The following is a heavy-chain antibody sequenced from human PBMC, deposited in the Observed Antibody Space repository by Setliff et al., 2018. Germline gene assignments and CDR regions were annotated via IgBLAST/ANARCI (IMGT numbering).Heavy chain of an antibody. CDR2: ISSTSSSI. V-gene: IGHV3-48*01. J-gene: IGHJ4*02. Sequence: PGGSLRLSCAASGFSFNGYAMNWVRQAPGRGLEWVSYISSTSSSIYYADSVKGRFTISRDNAKNSLYLQMDSLRAEDTAVYYCARVGVFGGGYFDFWGQGTPVTVSS. CDR3: ARVGVFGGGYFDF. CDR1: GFSFNGYA. D-gene: IGHD3-16*01.